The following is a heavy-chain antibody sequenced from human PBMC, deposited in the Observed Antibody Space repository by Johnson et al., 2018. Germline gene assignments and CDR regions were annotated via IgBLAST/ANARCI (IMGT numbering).Heavy chain of an antibody. Sequence: VQLVESGGGLVKPGGSLRLSCAASGFTFSSYSMNWVRQAPGKGLEWVSSISSSSSYIYYADSVKGRFTISRVNAKNSLYLQMNSLRAEDTAVYYCAREKPPLGTGTTSVAFDIWGQGTMGTVSS. CDR1: GFTFSSYS. CDR3: AREKPPLGTGTTSVAFDI. V-gene: IGHV3-21*01. J-gene: IGHJ3*02. CDR2: ISSSSSYI. D-gene: IGHD1-1*01.